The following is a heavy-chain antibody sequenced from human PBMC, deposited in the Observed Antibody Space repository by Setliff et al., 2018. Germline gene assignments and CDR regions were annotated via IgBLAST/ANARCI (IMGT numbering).Heavy chain of an antibody. D-gene: IGHD3-10*01. Sequence: ASAKVSCKASGYTFTGYSMHWVRQAPGQGLEWMGRINPNSGGTNYAQKFQGRVTMTRDTSISTAYMELSRLRSDDTAVYYCARVGSLAPLYYGNYWGQGTLVTVSS. V-gene: IGHV1-2*06. CDR1: GYTFTGYS. CDR3: ARVGSLAPLYYGNY. CDR2: INPNSGGT. J-gene: IGHJ4*02.